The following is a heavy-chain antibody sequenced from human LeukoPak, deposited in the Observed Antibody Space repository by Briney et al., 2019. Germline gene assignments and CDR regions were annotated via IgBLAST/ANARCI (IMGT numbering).Heavy chain of an antibody. CDR3: ARGAADYDFWSGYSPVLRGWFDP. CDR2: IYYSGST. V-gene: IGHV4-39*07. Sequence: PSETLSLACTVSGGSISSGSYYWGWIRQPPGKGLEWIGSIYYSGSTYYNPSLKSRVTISVDTSKNQFSLKLSSVTAADTAVYYCARGAADYDFWSGYSPVLRGWFDPWSQGTLVTVSS. CDR1: GGSISSGSYY. D-gene: IGHD3-3*01. J-gene: IGHJ5*02.